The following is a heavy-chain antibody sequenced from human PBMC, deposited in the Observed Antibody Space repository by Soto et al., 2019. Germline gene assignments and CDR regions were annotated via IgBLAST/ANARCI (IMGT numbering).Heavy chain of an antibody. V-gene: IGHV3-23*01. CDR1: GFLFSDFA. Sequence: EVQLLESGGGLVQPGGSLRLSCAASGFLFSDFAMSWVRQAPGKGLEWVSGISYTGDYTQYADSVKGRFTISRDNSKSTLYLQMNSLRVEDTAVYYCAKDPPWSGKNYVDPWGQGTLVLASS. D-gene: IGHD3-3*01. CDR3: AKDPPWSGKNYVDP. J-gene: IGHJ5*02. CDR2: ISYTGDYT.